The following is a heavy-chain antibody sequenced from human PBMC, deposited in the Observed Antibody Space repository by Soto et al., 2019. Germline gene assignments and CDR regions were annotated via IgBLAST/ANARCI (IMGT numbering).Heavy chain of an antibody. CDR2: IIPIFGTA. V-gene: IGHV1-69*06. D-gene: IGHD2-2*01. Sequence: SVKVSCKASGGTFSSYAISWVRQAPGQGLEWMGGIIPIFGTANYAQKFQGRVTITADKSTSTAYMELSNLRSEDTAVYYCARPYCSSTSCYFSYWGQGTLVTVSS. CDR1: GGTFSSYA. J-gene: IGHJ4*02. CDR3: ARPYCSSTSCYFSY.